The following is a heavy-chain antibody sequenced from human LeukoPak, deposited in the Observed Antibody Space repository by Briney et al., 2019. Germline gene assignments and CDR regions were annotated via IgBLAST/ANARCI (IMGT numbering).Heavy chain of an antibody. CDR2: INHSGST. V-gene: IGHV4-34*01. D-gene: IGHD6-19*01. Sequence: SETLSLTCAVYGGSFSGYYWSWIRQPPGKGLEWIGEINHSGSTNYNPSLKSRVTISVDTSKNQFSLKLSSVTAADTAVYYCARDMAGGRYYYYMDVWGKGTTVTVSS. J-gene: IGHJ6*03. CDR1: GGSFSGYY. CDR3: ARDMAGGRYYYYMDV.